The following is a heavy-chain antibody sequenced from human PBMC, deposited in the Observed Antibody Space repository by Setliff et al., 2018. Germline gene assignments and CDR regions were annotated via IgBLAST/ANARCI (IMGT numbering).Heavy chain of an antibody. Sequence: SETLSLTCTVSGGSFTPYYWSWIRQPPGKGLEWIGYVYYSGTAYYNPSLKSRVTMSVDTSKNQFSLKLTSVTAADTAIYYCARDTSSDWAAWFDPWSQGILVTVSS. J-gene: IGHJ5*02. CDR1: GGSFTPYY. CDR2: VYYSGTA. V-gene: IGHV4-59*12. CDR3: ARDTSSDWAAWFDP. D-gene: IGHD3-22*01.